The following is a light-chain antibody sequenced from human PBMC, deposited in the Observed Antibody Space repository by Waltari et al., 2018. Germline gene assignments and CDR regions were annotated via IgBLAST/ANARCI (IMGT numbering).Light chain of an antibody. Sequence: QSALPQPASVSGSPGQSITISCPGTSSDVGGYNYVSWYQQLPGNAPKLMIYDVTRWPSGVSNRFSGSKSGNTASLTIFGLQAEDEADYYCASYTSTRTVIFGGGTRVTVL. CDR3: ASYTSTRTVI. CDR1: SSDVGGYNY. J-gene: IGLJ2*01. CDR2: DVT. V-gene: IGLV2-14*01.